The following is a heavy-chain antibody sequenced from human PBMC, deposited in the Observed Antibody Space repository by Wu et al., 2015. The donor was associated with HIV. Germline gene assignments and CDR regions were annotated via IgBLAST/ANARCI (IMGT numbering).Heavy chain of an antibody. CDR1: GYTFTGYY. Sequence: QAQLVQSGAEVKKPGASVKVSCKASGYTFTGYYMHWVRQAPGQGFEWMGWIYPNAGGANYAQKFQGRVTMTRATSISTAFMELTRLSSDDTAVYYCARSSVNYDFWSGYFDYWGQGTLVTVSS. CDR2: IYPNAGGA. V-gene: IGHV1-2*02. D-gene: IGHD3-3*01. CDR3: ARSSVNYDFWSGYFDY. J-gene: IGHJ4*02.